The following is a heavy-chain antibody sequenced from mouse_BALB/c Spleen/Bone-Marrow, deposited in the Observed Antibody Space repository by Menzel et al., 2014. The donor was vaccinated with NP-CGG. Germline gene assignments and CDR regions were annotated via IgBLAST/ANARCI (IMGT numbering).Heavy chain of an antibody. Sequence: EVMLVESGGGLVKPGGSLKLSCAASGFAFSSYDMSWVRQTPEKRLEWVAYISSGGGSTYYPDTVKGRFTISRDNAKNTLYLQMSSLESEDTAMYYCAREVLRDYFDYWGQGTTLTVSS. CDR2: ISSGGGST. CDR3: AREVLRDYFDY. V-gene: IGHV5-12-1*01. CDR1: GFAFSSYD. D-gene: IGHD1-1*01. J-gene: IGHJ2*01.